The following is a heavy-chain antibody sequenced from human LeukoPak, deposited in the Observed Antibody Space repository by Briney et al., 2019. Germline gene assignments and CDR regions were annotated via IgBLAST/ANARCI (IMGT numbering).Heavy chain of an antibody. V-gene: IGHV4-39*02. D-gene: IGHD1-26*01. Sequence: PSETLSLTCTVSGGSISSNDHFWGWIRQPPGKELEWIANIFYTGSTFYNPSLKSRVTISVDTSTNQFSLKLSSVTAADTAVYYCARDSGSGSYGAFDIWGQGTMVTVSS. CDR2: IFYTGST. CDR1: GGSISSNDHF. CDR3: ARDSGSGSYGAFDI. J-gene: IGHJ3*02.